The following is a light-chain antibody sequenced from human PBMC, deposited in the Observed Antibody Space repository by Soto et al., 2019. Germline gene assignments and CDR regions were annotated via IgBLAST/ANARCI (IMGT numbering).Light chain of an antibody. CDR2: EVT. Sequence: QSVLTQPASVSGSPGQSITISCTGTSGDIGSYNRVSWYQQHPGKAPKLIIYEVTDRPSGVSNRFSGSKSGNTASLTISGLQAEDEAVYDCSSYTNINTRACVFGTGTKVTVL. CDR1: SGDIGSYNR. V-gene: IGLV2-14*01. J-gene: IGLJ1*01. CDR3: SSYTNINTRACV.